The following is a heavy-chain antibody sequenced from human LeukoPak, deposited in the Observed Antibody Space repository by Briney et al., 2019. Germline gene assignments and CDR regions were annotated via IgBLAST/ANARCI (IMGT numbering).Heavy chain of an antibody. V-gene: IGHV1-2*02. D-gene: IGHD3-22*01. CDR3: ARDQHYYDSSGYLGDDAFDI. CDR1: GYTFTGYY. CDR2: INPNSGGT. Sequence: ASVEVSCKASGYTFTGYYMHWVRQAPGQGLEWMGWINPNSGGTNYAQQFQGRVTMTRDTSISTAYMELSRLSSDDTAVYYCARDQHYYDSSGYLGDDAFDIRGQGTMVTVSS. J-gene: IGHJ3*02.